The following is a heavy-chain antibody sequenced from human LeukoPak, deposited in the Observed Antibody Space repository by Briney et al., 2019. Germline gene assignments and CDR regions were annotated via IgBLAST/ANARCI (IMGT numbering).Heavy chain of an antibody. J-gene: IGHJ4*02. Sequence: GGSLRLSCAASGFTFSSYAMHWVRQAPGKGLEWVAVISYDGSNKYYADSVKGRFTISRDNSKNTLYLQMNSLRAEDTAVYYCASSSLTEGIAAAGADYWGQGTLVTVSS. CDR3: ASSSLTEGIAAAGADY. V-gene: IGHV3-30-3*01. CDR2: ISYDGSNK. D-gene: IGHD6-13*01. CDR1: GFTFSSYA.